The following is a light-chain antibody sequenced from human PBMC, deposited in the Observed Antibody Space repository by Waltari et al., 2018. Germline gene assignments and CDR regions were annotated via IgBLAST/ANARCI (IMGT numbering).Light chain of an antibody. CDR1: QGISSY. Sequence: AIRMTQSPSSLSASTGDRVTITCRASQGISSYLAWCQQQPGKAPKPLIYAASTLQSGVASRFSCSGSGTDFTLTISCLQSEDFATYYCQQYYSYPPYTFGQGTKLEIK. V-gene: IGKV1-8*01. J-gene: IGKJ2*01. CDR2: AAS. CDR3: QQYYSYPPYT.